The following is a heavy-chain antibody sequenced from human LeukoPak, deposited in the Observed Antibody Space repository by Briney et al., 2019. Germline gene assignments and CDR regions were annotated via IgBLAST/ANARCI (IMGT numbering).Heavy chain of an antibody. CDR1: GYTFTSYD. J-gene: IGHJ5*02. CDR2: MNPNSGNT. D-gene: IGHD1-26*01. CDR3: ARDPGPIDLVGATGSYGFDP. V-gene: IGHV1-8*01. Sequence: ASVKVSCKASGYTFTSYDINWVRQATGQGLEWMGWMNPNSGNTGYAQKFQGRVTMTRNTSISTAYMELSSLRSEDTAVYYCARDPGPIDLVGATGSYGFDPWGQGTLVTVSS.